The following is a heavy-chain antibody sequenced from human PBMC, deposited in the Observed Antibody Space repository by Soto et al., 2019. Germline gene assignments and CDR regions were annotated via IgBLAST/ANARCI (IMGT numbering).Heavy chain of an antibody. D-gene: IGHD4-4*01. J-gene: IGHJ6*02. Sequence: GESLKISCKGSGYSFTSYWIGWVRQMPGKGLEWMGIIYPGDSDTRYSPSFQGQVTISADKSISTAYLQWSSLKASDTAMYYCASRLHPYNYYYYGMDVWGQGTTVTVSS. CDR1: GYSFTSYW. CDR2: IYPGDSDT. CDR3: ASRLHPYNYYYYGMDV. V-gene: IGHV5-51*01.